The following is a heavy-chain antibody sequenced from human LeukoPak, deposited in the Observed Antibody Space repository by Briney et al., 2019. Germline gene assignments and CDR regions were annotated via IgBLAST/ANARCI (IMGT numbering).Heavy chain of an antibody. J-gene: IGHJ6*03. D-gene: IGHD2-2*01. CDR3: ARLGYCSSTSCYQAKYYYYYMDV. CDR2: IIPIFGTA. CDR1: GGTFSSYA. V-gene: IGHV1-69*13. Sequence: ASVKVSCKASGGTFSSYAISWVRQAPGQGLEWMGGIIPIFGTANYAQKFQGRVTITADESTSTAYMELSSLRSEDTAVYYCARLGYCSSTSCYQAKYYYYYMDVWGKGTTVTVSS.